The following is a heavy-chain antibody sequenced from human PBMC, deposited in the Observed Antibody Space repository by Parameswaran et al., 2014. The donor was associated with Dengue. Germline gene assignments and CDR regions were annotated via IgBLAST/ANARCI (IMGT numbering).Heavy chain of an antibody. D-gene: IGHD4-17*01. Sequence: WVRQAPGQGLEWMGRINPNSGGTNYAQKFQGRVTMTRDTSISTAYMELSRLRSDDTAVYYCARGTVNYYYYGMDVWGQGTTVTVSS. CDR2: INPNSGGT. CDR3: ARGTVNYYYYGMDV. J-gene: IGHJ6*02. V-gene: IGHV1-2*06.